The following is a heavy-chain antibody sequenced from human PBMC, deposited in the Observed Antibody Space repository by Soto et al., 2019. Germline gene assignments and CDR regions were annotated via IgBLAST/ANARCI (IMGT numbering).Heavy chain of an antibody. CDR3: ARRPFCGGDCYSAFLDV. CDR2: INPSGGST. Sequence: GASVKVSCKASGYTFTSYYMHWVRQAPGQGLEWMGIINPSGGSTSYAQKFQGRVTMTRDTSTSTVYMELSSLRSEDTAVYYCARRPFCGGDCYSAFLDVWGQGTTVTVSS. J-gene: IGHJ6*02. CDR1: GYTFTSYY. D-gene: IGHD2-21*02. V-gene: IGHV1-46*01.